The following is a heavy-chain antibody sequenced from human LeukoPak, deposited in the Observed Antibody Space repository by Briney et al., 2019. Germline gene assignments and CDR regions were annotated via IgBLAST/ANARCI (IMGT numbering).Heavy chain of an antibody. J-gene: IGHJ4*02. Sequence: GGSLRLSCAASGFSFDKYTMNWVCQAPGRGLEWVSSISGSGLYIFYADSMKGRFTISRDNTKNSLYLQMDSLRAEDTSVYFCARGSFSSSWFEKYFFDSWGQGTLVTVSA. CDR2: ISGSGLYI. V-gene: IGHV3-21*01. CDR3: ARGSFSSSWFEKYFFDS. CDR1: GFSFDKYT. D-gene: IGHD6-13*01.